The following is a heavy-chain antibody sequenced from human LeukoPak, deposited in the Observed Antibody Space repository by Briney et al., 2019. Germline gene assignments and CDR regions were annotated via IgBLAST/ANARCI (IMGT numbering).Heavy chain of an antibody. Sequence: GGSLRLSCAASGFTFSSYSMNWVRQAPGKGLEWVSYISSSSSIIDYADSVKGRFTISRDNAKNSLYLQMNSLRAEDTAVYYCARARGYSYGYSDYWGQGTLVTVSS. D-gene: IGHD5-18*01. CDR2: ISSSSSII. V-gene: IGHV3-48*01. CDR3: ARARGYSYGYSDY. CDR1: GFTFSSYS. J-gene: IGHJ4*02.